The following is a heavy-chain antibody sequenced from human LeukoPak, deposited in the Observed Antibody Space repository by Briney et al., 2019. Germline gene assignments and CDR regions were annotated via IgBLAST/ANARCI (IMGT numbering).Heavy chain of an antibody. CDR3: ATSYDNSGYYYWDY. CDR1: GYTFTDYY. J-gene: IGHJ4*02. Sequence: GASVKVSCKASGYTFTDYYMHWVRQAPGQGREWMGWINPNSGGTNYAQKFQDRVTMTRDTSISTAYMELSRLRSDDTSVYYCATSYDNSGYYYWDYWRQGTLVTVSS. V-gene: IGHV1-2*02. CDR2: INPNSGGT. D-gene: IGHD3-22*01.